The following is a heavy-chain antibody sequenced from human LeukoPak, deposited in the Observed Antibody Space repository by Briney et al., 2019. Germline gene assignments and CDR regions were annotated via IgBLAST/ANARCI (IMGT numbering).Heavy chain of an antibody. CDR3: ARDPFADY. CDR2: INPNSGGT. CDR1: GYTFTGYY. Sequence: VASVKVSCKASGYTFTGYYMHWVRQAPGQGLEWMGWINPNSGGTNYAQKFQGRVTMTRDTSISTAYMELSSLRSEDTAVYYCARDPFADYWGQGTLVTVSS. V-gene: IGHV1-2*02. J-gene: IGHJ4*02.